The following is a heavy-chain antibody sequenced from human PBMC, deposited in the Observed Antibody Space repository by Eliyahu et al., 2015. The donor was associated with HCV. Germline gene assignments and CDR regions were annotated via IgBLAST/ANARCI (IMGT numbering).Heavy chain of an antibody. CDR2: IFSGGTT. CDR3: ARDGYYYMDV. J-gene: IGHJ6*03. V-gene: IGHV3-66*01. Sequence: EVQLVESGGGLVQPGGSLRLSCAASGFTVSLHYMTWVRQAPGEGAGGGSGIFSGGTTYYADPVKGRFTISTDTSKNTLYLQMNSLRVEDTAVYYCARDGYYYMDVWGKGTTVTVSS. CDR1: GFTVSLHY.